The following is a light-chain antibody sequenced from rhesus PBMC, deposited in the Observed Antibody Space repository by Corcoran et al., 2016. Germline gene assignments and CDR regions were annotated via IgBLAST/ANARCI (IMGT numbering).Light chain of an antibody. J-gene: IGKJ2*01. V-gene: IGKV1-69*01. CDR2: RAS. CDR1: QGIRDW. Sequence: DIQMTQSPSSLSASVGDTVTLTCRASQGIRDWLAWYQQKPGKAPNLLIYRASNLESRVPSRFSGRGYGTDFTLTISGRQPEDIATYYCQQHDDTPCSFGQGTKVEI. CDR3: QQHDDTPCS.